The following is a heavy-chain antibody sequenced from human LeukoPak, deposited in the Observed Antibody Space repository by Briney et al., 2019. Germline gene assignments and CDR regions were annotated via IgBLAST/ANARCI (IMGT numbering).Heavy chain of an antibody. V-gene: IGHV4-59*13. D-gene: IGHD6-19*01. CDR2: MFRTGST. CDR1: GGSISSYY. CDR3: AREGTYGWYNWFDP. J-gene: IGHJ5*02. Sequence: PSETPSLTCTVSGGSISSYYWSWLRQPPGKGVECIGYMFRTGSTNYNPSLKSRVTITPDTSKNQFSLRLTSVTAADTAVYYCAREGTYGWYNWFDPWGQGTLVTVSS.